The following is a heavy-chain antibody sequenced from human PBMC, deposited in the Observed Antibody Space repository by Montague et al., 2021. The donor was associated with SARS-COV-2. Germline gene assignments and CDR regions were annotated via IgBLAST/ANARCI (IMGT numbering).Heavy chain of an antibody. D-gene: IGHD1-26*01. Sequence: SLRLSCAASGFPFSSYNMHWVRQAPGKGLEWVSSISSSGSDIHYADSVKGRFTISRDNARNSLYLQMNSLTAEDTAVYYCAAHGDYWGQGILVTVSS. J-gene: IGHJ4*02. CDR3: AAHGDY. CDR1: GFPFSSYN. CDR2: ISSSGSDI. V-gene: IGHV3-21*01.